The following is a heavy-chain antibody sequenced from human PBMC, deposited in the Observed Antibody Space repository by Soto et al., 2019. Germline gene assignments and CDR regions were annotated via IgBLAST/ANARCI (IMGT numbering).Heavy chain of an antibody. CDR2: LYNTGST. D-gene: IGHD2-21*02. Sequence: ASETPSLTLTGFGAFLNRFYLSWVPQSPWKGLEWIGYLYNTGSTIYNPSLKSRVTISVDTSKNQFSLKMNSVTAADTAVYYCARDLWGYCGVDCYPPDVWGQGTTVTVSS. CDR1: GAFLNRFY. CDR3: ARDLWGYCGVDCYPPDV. J-gene: IGHJ6*02. V-gene: IGHV4-59*01.